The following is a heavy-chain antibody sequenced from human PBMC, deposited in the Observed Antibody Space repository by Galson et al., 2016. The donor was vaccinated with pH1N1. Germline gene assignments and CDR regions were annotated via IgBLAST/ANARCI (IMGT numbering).Heavy chain of an antibody. CDR2: ISDGGGST. Sequence: SLRLSCAASGFTFDDYAMHWVRQAPGKGLEWVSLISDGGGSTYYVDSVKGRFTISRDNSKNTLYLQMNSLRAEDTAVYYCAKSLGFRNCFDYWGQGTLVTVSS. D-gene: IGHD3-16*01. V-gene: IGHV3-23*01. J-gene: IGHJ4*02. CDR3: AKSLGFRNCFDY. CDR1: GFTFDDYA.